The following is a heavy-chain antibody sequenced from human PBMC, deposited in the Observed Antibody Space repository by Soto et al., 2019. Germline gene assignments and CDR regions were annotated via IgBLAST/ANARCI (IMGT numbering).Heavy chain of an antibody. J-gene: IGHJ4*02. V-gene: IGHV3-7*01. CDR1: GFTFSSYW. CDR2: IKQDGSEK. CDR3: ACLYSSSSSPFCY. Sequence: PGGSLRLSCAASGFTFSSYWMSWVRQAPGKGLEWVANIKQDGSEKYYVDSVKGRFTISRDNAKNSLYLQMNSLRAEDTAVYYCACLYSSSSSPFCYWGQGTLVTVSS. D-gene: IGHD6-6*01.